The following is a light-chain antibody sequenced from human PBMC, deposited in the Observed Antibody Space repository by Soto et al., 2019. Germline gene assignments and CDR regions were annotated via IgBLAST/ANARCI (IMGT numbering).Light chain of an antibody. CDR3: AAWDDSLIGLYD. Sequence: QSVLTQPPSVSGAPGQRVTISCTGSSSNLGAGYDVHWYQQVPGTAPKLLIYGINNRPSGVPDRFSGSKSGTSASLAISGLRSEDEADYYSAAWDDSLIGLYDFGSGTKVTVL. J-gene: IGLJ1*01. CDR2: GIN. CDR1: SSNLGAGYD. V-gene: IGLV1-40*01.